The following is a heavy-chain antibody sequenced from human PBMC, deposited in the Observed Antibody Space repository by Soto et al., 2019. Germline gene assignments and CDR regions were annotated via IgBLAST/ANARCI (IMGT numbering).Heavy chain of an antibody. J-gene: IGHJ6*03. CDR3: VRAYSYGSPYYFYYIGV. Sequence: PGGSLRLSCAASGFIFSAYDMHWVRQATGKGLEWVSAIGTAGDTYYPGSVKGRFTVSRENAKNSLYLQMNSLTVGDTAVYYCVRAYSYGSPYYFYYIGVWGKGTTVTVSS. D-gene: IGHD5-18*01. CDR2: IGTAGDT. CDR1: GFIFSAYD. V-gene: IGHV3-13*01.